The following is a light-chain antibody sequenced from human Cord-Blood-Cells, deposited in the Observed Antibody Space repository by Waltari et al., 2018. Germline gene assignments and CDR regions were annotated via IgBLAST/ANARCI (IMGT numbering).Light chain of an antibody. CDR1: SRDVGGSNL. Sequence: QFALPQPASVSGFPGQSITISCTGTSRDVGGSNLVSWYQQHPGKAPTLMIYEVSKRPSGFSNRCSVSKSGNTASLTISGLQDEDEADYYCCSYAGSSTWVFGGGTKLTVL. J-gene: IGLJ3*02. V-gene: IGLV2-23*02. CDR2: EVS. CDR3: CSYAGSSTWV.